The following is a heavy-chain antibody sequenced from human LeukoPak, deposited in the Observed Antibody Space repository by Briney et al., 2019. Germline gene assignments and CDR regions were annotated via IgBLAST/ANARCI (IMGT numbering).Heavy chain of an antibody. CDR2: IYYSGST. J-gene: IGHJ6*03. CDR1: GGSLSTYY. CDR3: ARTLRFLEYGGGYYYYYMDV. Sequence: SETLSLTCTVSGGSLSTYYWSWIRQPPGKGLEWIGYIYYSGSTNYNPSLKRRVTISVDTSKNQFSLKLSSVTAADTAVYYCARTLRFLEYGGGYYYYYMDVWGKGTTVTVSS. V-gene: IGHV4-59*08. D-gene: IGHD3-3*01.